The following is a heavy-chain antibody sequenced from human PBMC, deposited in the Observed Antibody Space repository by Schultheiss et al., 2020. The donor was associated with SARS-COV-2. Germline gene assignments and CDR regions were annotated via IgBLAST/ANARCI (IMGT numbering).Heavy chain of an antibody. V-gene: IGHV3-9*01. J-gene: IGHJ4*02. Sequence: GGSLRLSCAASGFTFSSYGMHWVRQAPGKGLEWVSGISWNSGSIGYADSVKGRFTISRDNAKNSLYLQMNSLRAEDTALYYCAKDIAYGSGSLDYWGQGTLVTVSS. D-gene: IGHD3-10*01. CDR3: AKDIAYGSGSLDY. CDR1: GFTFSSYG. CDR2: ISWNSGSI.